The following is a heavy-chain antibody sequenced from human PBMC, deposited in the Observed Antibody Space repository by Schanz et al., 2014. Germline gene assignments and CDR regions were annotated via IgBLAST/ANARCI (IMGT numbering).Heavy chain of an antibody. Sequence: QVQLVQSGSELKKPGASVKVSCKASGYTFTSYAMNWVRQAPGQGLEWVGWINPDSGGTNYAQKFQGRVTMTRDMSINTAYMELSRLRSDDSAVYYCASDFWSGYSHYYYGLDVWGQGTTVTVSS. CDR3: ASDFWSGYSHYYYGLDV. D-gene: IGHD3-3*01. J-gene: IGHJ6*02. CDR1: GYTFTSYA. CDR2: INPDSGGT. V-gene: IGHV1-2*02.